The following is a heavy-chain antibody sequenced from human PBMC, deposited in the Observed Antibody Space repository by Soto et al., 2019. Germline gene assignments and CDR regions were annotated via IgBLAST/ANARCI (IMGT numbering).Heavy chain of an antibody. CDR2: INHSGST. CDR1: GGSFSGYY. J-gene: IGHJ4*02. CDR3: ARGRFRYYGSGTPFDY. Sequence: PSETLSLTCAVYGGSFSGYYWSWIRQPPGKGLEWIGEINHSGSTNYNPSLKSRVTISVDTSKNKFSLKLSSVTAADTAVYYCARGRFRYYGSGTPFDYWGQGTLVTVSS. V-gene: IGHV4-34*01. D-gene: IGHD3-10*01.